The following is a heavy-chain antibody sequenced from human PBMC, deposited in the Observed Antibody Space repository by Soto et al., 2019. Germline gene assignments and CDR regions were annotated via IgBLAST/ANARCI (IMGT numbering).Heavy chain of an antibody. CDR1: GYTFTSYD. CDR3: ARGSRIVGATTLRY. Sequence: QVQLVQSGAEVKKPGASVKVSCKASGYTFTSYDINWVRQATGQGLEWMGWMNPNSGNTGYAQKFQGRVTMTRNTSRSTAYMELSSLRSEDTAVYYCARGSRIVGATTLRYWGQGTLVTVSS. D-gene: IGHD1-26*01. J-gene: IGHJ4*02. CDR2: MNPNSGNT. V-gene: IGHV1-8*01.